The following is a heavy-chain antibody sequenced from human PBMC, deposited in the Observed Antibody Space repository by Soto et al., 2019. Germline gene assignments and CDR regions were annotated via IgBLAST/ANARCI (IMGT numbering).Heavy chain of an antibody. CDR2: INHSGST. D-gene: IGHD3-10*01. V-gene: IGHV4-34*01. Sequence: SETLSLTCAVYGGSFSGYYWSWIRQPPGKGLEWIGEINHSGSTNYNPSLKSRVTISVDTSKNQFSLKLSSVTAADTAVYYCARSSSGSYIPGARLDPWGQGTLVTVSS. CDR3: ARSSSGSYIPGARLDP. J-gene: IGHJ5*02. CDR1: GGSFSGYY.